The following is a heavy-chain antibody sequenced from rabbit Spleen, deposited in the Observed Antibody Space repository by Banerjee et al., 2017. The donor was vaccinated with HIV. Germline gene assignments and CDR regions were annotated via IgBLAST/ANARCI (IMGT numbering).Heavy chain of an antibody. Sequence: QSLEESGGDLVKPGGTLTLTCTASGFSFSSSDYMCWVRQAPGKGLEWISCIAGGSSGFTYSATWAKGRFTISKTSSTTVTLQMTSLTAADTATYFCARTTYGYDDYADLYYAAMDLWGPGTLVTVS. V-gene: IGHV1S40*01. CDR2: IAGGSSGFT. CDR1: GFSFSSSDY. D-gene: IGHD6-1*01. J-gene: IGHJ6*01. CDR3: ARTTYGYDDYADLYYAAMDL.